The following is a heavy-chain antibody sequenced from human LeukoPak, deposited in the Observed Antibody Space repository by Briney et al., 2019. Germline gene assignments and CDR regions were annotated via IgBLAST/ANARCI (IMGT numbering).Heavy chain of an antibody. Sequence: GGSLRLSCAASGFTFSNYAMTWVRPAPGGGLEWVSAINNRGGNTYYAVSVKGRFTISRDNSENTLYLQMSTLRAEDTAVYYCAKYMYSSNWYCPFDIWGQGTMVTVSS. J-gene: IGHJ3*02. CDR2: INNRGGNT. CDR1: GFTFSNYA. V-gene: IGHV3-23*01. CDR3: AKYMYSSNWYCPFDI. D-gene: IGHD6-13*01.